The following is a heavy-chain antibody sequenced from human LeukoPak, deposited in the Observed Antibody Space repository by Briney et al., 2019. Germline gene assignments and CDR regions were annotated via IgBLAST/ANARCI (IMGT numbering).Heavy chain of an antibody. J-gene: IGHJ4*02. D-gene: IGHD5-12*01. CDR3: AREQASGYDSYFDY. CDR1: GYTFTSYG. Sequence: ASVKVSFKASGYTFTSYGISWVRRAPGQGLEWMGWISAYNGNTNYAQKLQGRVTMTTDTSTSTAYMELRSLRSDDTAVYYCAREQASGYDSYFDYWGQGTLVTVSS. CDR2: ISAYNGNT. V-gene: IGHV1-18*01.